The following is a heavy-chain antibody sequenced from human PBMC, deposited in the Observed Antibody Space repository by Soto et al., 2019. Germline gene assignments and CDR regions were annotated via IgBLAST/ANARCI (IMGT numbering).Heavy chain of an antibody. V-gene: IGHV4-30-2*01. Sequence: PSETLSLTCAVSGGSISSGGYSWSWIRQPPGKGLEWIGYIYHSGSTYCNPSLKSRVTISVDRSKNQFSLKLSSVTAADTAVYYCAGTYYYDSSGYYWFDSWGQGTLVTVSS. D-gene: IGHD3-22*01. CDR3: AGTYYYDSSGYYWFDS. CDR1: GGSISSGGYS. J-gene: IGHJ5*01. CDR2: IYHSGST.